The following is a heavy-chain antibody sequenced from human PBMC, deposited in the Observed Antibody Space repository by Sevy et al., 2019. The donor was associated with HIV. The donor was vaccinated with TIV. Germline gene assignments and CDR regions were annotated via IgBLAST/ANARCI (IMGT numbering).Heavy chain of an antibody. CDR1: GFTFSNYV. V-gene: IGHV3-23*01. CDR3: AKRGAVGPMFFDY. D-gene: IGHD1-26*01. CDR2: IIGGSGDT. Sequence: GGSLRLSCAASGFTFSNYVMTWVRQAPGKGLEWVSTIIGGSGDTYYADSVKGRFTISRDNSKNTLYLQMNSLRAEDTAVYYCAKRGAVGPMFFDYWGQGTPVTVSS. J-gene: IGHJ4*02.